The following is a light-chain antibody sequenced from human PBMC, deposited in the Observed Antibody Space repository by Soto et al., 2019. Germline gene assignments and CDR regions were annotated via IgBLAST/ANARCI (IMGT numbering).Light chain of an antibody. Sequence: DIQMTQSPSTLSASVGDRVTITCRASQTISNWLAWYQQKPGKAPKLLIYDASSLESGVPSRFSGSASGTEFTLTISTLQPDDFATYYCQQYNTYSPNTFGPGTRLEIK. J-gene: IGKJ5*01. CDR1: QTISNW. CDR2: DAS. CDR3: QQYNTYSPNT. V-gene: IGKV1-5*01.